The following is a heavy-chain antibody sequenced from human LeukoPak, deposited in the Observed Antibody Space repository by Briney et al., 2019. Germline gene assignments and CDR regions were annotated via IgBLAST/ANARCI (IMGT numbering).Heavy chain of an antibody. D-gene: IGHD3-22*01. V-gene: IGHV3-7*03. CDR3: ATPLDYYDSSGYHQGGD. CDR1: GFTFSSYW. J-gene: IGHJ4*02. CDR2: IKKDGSKK. Sequence: PGGSLRLSCAASGFTFSSYWMTWVRKAPGKGLEWVANIKKDGSKKNYVDSVKGRFTISRDNAKNSLYLQMNSLRAEDTAVYYCATPLDYYDSSGYHQGGDWGQGTLVTVSS.